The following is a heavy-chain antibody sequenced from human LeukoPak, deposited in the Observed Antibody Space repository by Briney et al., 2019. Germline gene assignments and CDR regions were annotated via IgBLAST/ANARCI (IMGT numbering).Heavy chain of an antibody. D-gene: IGHD3-22*01. Sequence: GGSLRLSCAASRFTFSGYCMSWVRQAPWKGREWVADIKPVGSEKSYVDSVKGRFTISRDNAKNSLYLQMNSLRAEDTALYYCARLSPVTMIAVSYWYFDLWGRGTLVTVSS. V-gene: IGHV3-7*01. CDR1: RFTFSGYC. J-gene: IGHJ2*01. CDR3: ARLSPVTMIAVSYWYFDL. CDR2: IKPVGSEK.